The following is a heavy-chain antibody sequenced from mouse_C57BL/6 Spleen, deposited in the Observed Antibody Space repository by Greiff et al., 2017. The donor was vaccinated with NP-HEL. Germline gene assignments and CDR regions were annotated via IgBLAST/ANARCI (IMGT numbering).Heavy chain of an antibody. J-gene: IGHJ4*01. D-gene: IGHD2-4*01. Sequence: EVQGVESGGGLVKPGGSLKLSCAASGFTFSDYGMHWVRQAPEKGLEWVAYISSGSSTIYYADTVKGRFTSSRDNAKNTLFLQMTSLRSEDTAMYYCASPGDYDDGYAMDYWGQGTSVTVSS. V-gene: IGHV5-17*01. CDR3: ASPGDYDDGYAMDY. CDR1: GFTFSDYG. CDR2: ISSGSSTI.